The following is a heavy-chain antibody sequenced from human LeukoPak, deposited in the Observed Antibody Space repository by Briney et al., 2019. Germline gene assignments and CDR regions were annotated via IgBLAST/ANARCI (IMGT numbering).Heavy chain of an antibody. Sequence: SETLSLICTVSGYYISRGYYWGWIRQPPGKALEWIGYIYYSGSTNYNPSLKSRVTISVDTSKNQFSLKLSSVTAADTAVYYCARWSGRNAFDIWGQGTMVTVSS. CDR2: IYYSGST. CDR3: ARWSGRNAFDI. D-gene: IGHD3-3*01. CDR1: GYYISRGYY. J-gene: IGHJ3*02. V-gene: IGHV4-61*01.